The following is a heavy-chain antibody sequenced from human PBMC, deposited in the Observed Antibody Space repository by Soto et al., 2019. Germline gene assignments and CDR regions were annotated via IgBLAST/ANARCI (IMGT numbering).Heavy chain of an antibody. Sequence: PXDSLKVSCKCSGNSFTSYWSGLVRQMPGKGLEWMGIIYPGDSDTRYSPSFQGQVTISADKSISTAYLQWSSLKASDTAMYYCARTREFWSGYYPYYYYYGMDVCDQRTTVTVSS. D-gene: IGHD3-3*01. CDR2: IYPGDSDT. CDR3: ARTREFWSGYYPYYYYYGMDV. J-gene: IGHJ6*02. CDR1: GNSFTSYW. V-gene: IGHV5-51*01.